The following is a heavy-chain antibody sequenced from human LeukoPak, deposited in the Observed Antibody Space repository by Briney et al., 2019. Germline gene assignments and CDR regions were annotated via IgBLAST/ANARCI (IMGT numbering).Heavy chain of an antibody. CDR3: ARGGRDPKLLWFGELYVY. V-gene: IGHV4-34*01. CDR1: GGSFSGYY. Sequence: SETLSLTCAVYGGSFSGYYWSWIRQPPGKGLEWIGEINHSGSTNYNPSLKSRVTISVDTSKNQFSLKLSSVTAADTAVYYCARGGRDPKLLWFGELYVYWGQGTLVTVSS. D-gene: IGHD3-10*01. CDR2: INHSGST. J-gene: IGHJ4*02.